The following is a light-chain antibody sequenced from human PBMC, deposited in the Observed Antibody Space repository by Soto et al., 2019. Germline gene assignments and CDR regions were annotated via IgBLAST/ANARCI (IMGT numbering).Light chain of an antibody. CDR3: QSYDSSFWV. V-gene: IGLV1-40*01. CDR1: SSNIGAGYD. J-gene: IGLJ3*02. Sequence: QSVLTQPPSVSGAPGQRVTISCTGSSSNIGAGYDVHWYQQLPGTAPKLLIYGNSNRPSRVPDRFSGSKSGTSASLAITGLQAEDEADYYCQSYDSSFWVFGGGTKVTVL. CDR2: GNS.